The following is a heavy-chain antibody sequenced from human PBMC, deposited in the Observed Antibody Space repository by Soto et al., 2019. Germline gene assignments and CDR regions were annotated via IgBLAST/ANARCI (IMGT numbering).Heavy chain of an antibody. Sequence: GESLKISCKGSGYSFTSYWISWVRQMPGKGLEWMGRIDPSDSYTNYSPSFQGHVTISADKSISTAYLQWSSLKASDTAMYYCARASTAMVSDYYYGMDVWGQGTTVTVS. CDR3: ARASTAMVSDYYYGMDV. D-gene: IGHD5-18*01. V-gene: IGHV5-10-1*01. CDR1: GYSFTSYW. J-gene: IGHJ6*02. CDR2: IDPSDSYT.